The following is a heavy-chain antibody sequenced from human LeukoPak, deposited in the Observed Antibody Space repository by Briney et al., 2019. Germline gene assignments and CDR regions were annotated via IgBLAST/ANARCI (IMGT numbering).Heavy chain of an antibody. D-gene: IGHD3-3*01. CDR1: GGSISSYY. CDR3: ASVDYDFWSGYARWFDP. CDR2: IYYSGST. V-gene: IGHV4-59*01. Sequence: PSETLSLTCTVPGGSISSYYWSWIRQPPGKGLEWIGYIYYSGSTNYNPSLKSRVTISVDSSKNQFSLKLSSVTAADTAVYYCASVDYDFWSGYARWFDPWGQGTLVTVSS. J-gene: IGHJ5*02.